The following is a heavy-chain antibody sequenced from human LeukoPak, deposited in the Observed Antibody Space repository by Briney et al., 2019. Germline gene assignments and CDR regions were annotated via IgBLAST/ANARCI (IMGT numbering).Heavy chain of an antibody. J-gene: IGHJ6*03. D-gene: IGHD3-3*01. CDR3: ARGTTFGVVIPNYYYMDV. CDR2: IFCSGST. V-gene: IGHV4-59*01. CDR1: GGSISTYY. Sequence: SETLSLTCTVSGGSISTYYWSWIRQPPGKGLEWIGYIFCSGSTTYNPSLKSRVTISVDTSQNQFSLILRSVTAADTAVYYCARGTTFGVVIPNYYYMDVWGKGTTVTVSS.